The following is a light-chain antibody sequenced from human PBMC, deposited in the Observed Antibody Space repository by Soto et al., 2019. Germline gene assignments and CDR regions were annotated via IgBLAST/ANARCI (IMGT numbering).Light chain of an antibody. CDR2: GVT. CDR3: SSYTSASTLLYL. CDR1: SSDVRGYNY. J-gene: IGLJ1*01. Sequence: QSALTQPASVSGSPGQSITISCTGTSSDVRGYNYVSWYQQHPGIAPKLLIYGVTNRPSGVSTRFSGSKSGNTASLTISGLQAEDEADYHCSSYTSASTLLYLFGTGPKLTVL. V-gene: IGLV2-14*01.